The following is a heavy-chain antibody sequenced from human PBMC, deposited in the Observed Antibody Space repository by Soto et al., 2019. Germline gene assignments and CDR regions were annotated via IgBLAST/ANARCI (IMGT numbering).Heavy chain of an antibody. Sequence: GGSLRLSCAASGFTVSSNYMSWVRQAPGKGLEWVSVIYSGGSTYYADSVKGRFTISRDNSKNTLYLQMNSLRAEDTAVYYCARVKAVAGYYFDYWGQGTLVTVSS. CDR3: ARVKAVAGYYFDY. CDR2: IYSGGST. J-gene: IGHJ4*02. V-gene: IGHV3-53*01. CDR1: GFTVSSNY. D-gene: IGHD6-19*01.